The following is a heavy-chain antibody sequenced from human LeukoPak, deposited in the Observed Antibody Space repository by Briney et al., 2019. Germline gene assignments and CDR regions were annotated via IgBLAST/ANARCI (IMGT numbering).Heavy chain of an antibody. V-gene: IGHV1-8*02. J-gene: IGHJ4*02. CDR3: TRSGFGGGVHFDY. CDR1: GYTFASYD. D-gene: IGHD3-16*01. CDR2: MNPNSGDT. Sequence: GASVKLSCKASGYTFASYDINWVRQAAGQGLEWMGWMNPNSGDTGYVEKFQGRVTMTRDTSMNTAYMELSSLRSEDTAVYYCTRSGFGGGVHFDYWGQGTPVTDCS.